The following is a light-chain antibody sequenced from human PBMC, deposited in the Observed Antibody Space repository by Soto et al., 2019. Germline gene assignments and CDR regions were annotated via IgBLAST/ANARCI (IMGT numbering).Light chain of an antibody. CDR3: QQTYSTPPWT. CDR1: QSISNY. Sequence: DILMTQSPSSLSASVGDRVTITCRASQSISNYLDWYQQKPGKAPDLLIYAASTLHSGAPSRFSGSGSGTDFTLTISSLQPEDFATYYCQQTYSTPPWTFGQGTKVEIK. V-gene: IGKV1-39*01. CDR2: AAS. J-gene: IGKJ1*01.